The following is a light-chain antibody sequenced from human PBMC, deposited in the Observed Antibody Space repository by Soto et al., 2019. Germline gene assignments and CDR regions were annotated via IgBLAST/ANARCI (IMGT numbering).Light chain of an antibody. Sequence: VLTQPPSVSGAPGQRVTISCTGSSSNIGAGYDVHWYQQLPGTAPKLLIYGNSNRPSGVPDRFSGSKSGTSASLAITGLQAEDEADYYCQSYDSSLSVLYVFGTGTKVTVL. CDR2: GNS. J-gene: IGLJ1*01. CDR1: SSNIGAGYD. CDR3: QSYDSSLSVLYV. V-gene: IGLV1-40*01.